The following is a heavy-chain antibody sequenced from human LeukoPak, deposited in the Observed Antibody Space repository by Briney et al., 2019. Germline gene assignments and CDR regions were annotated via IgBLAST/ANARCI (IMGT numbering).Heavy chain of an antibody. CDR2: LSGSGGSK. CDR3: AKGSDYGGNSDYFDY. J-gene: IGHJ4*02. D-gene: IGHD4-23*01. Sequence: GGSLGLSCAASGFTFSSYGMSWVRQAPGKGLEWVSALSGSGGSKYYADSVKGRFTLSRDNSKNTLFLQMNSLRAEDTAVYYCAKGSDYGGNSDYFDYWGQGTLVTVSS. V-gene: IGHV3-23*01. CDR1: GFTFSSYG.